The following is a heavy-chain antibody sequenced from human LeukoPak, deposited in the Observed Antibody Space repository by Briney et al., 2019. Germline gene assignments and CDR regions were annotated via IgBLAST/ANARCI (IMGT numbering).Heavy chain of an antibody. D-gene: IGHD3-10*01. V-gene: IGHV4-61*02. Sequence: TTSQTLSLTCTVSGGSISSGSYYWSWIRQPAGKGLEWIGRIYTSGSTNYNPSLKSRVTISVDTSKNQFSLKLSSVTAADTAVYYCARGLEGYYGPVYGMDVWGQGTTATVSS. CDR1: GGSISSGSYY. J-gene: IGHJ6*02. CDR2: IYTSGST. CDR3: ARGLEGYYGPVYGMDV.